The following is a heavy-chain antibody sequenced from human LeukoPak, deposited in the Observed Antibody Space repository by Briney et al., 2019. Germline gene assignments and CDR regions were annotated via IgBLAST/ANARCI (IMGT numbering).Heavy chain of an antibody. Sequence: ASVKVSCKASGYTFTGYYMHWVRQAPGQGLEWMGWISAYNGNTNYAQKLQGRVTMTTDTSTSTAYMELRSLRSDDTAVYYCARDNVQWELPHDAFDIWGQGTMVTVSS. J-gene: IGHJ3*02. CDR2: ISAYNGNT. CDR1: GYTFTGYY. CDR3: ARDNVQWELPHDAFDI. D-gene: IGHD1-26*01. V-gene: IGHV1-18*04.